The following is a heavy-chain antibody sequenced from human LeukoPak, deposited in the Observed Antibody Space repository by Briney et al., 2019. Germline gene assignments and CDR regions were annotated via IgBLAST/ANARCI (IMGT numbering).Heavy chain of an antibody. CDR2: ITTSSTYI. V-gene: IGHV3-21*01. CDR3: ARGKYSSGWFDY. CDR1: GFTVSTNY. D-gene: IGHD6-19*01. Sequence: GGSLRLSCAVSGFTVSTNYMSWVRQAPGKGLEWVSSITTSSTYISYADSVKGRFTISRDNAKNLLYLQMNSLRAEDTAVYYCARGKYSSGWFDYWGQGTLVTVSS. J-gene: IGHJ4*02.